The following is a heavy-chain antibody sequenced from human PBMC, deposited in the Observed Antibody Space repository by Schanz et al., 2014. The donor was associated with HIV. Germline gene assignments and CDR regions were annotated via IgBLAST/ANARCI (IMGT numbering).Heavy chain of an antibody. D-gene: IGHD3-10*01. CDR2: SKNKANGYIT. CDR1: GFTFSDHY. V-gene: IGHV3-72*01. Sequence: EVQLVESGGGLVQPGGSLRLSCAASGFTFSDHYMDWVRQAPGKGLEWVGRSKNKANGYITEYTASVKGRFTISRDDSKSIAYLQVNSLRIEDTAVYYCTRVITRWFGEAHYAMDVWGQGTTVTVSS. J-gene: IGHJ6*02. CDR3: TRVITRWFGEAHYAMDV.